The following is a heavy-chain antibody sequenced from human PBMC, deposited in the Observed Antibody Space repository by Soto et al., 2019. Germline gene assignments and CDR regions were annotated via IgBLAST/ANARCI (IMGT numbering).Heavy chain of an antibody. CDR3: ARDLHYGSENYN. V-gene: IGHV3-30-3*01. J-gene: IGHJ4*02. CDR2: ISSDGINT. D-gene: IGHD3-10*01. Sequence: PGGSLRLSCAASGFTFSSYAVHWVRQAPGKGLDWVAVISSDGINTYFADSVKGRFTISRDNSKNTLYLQMNSLRIEDTAVYYCARDLHYGSENYNWGQGTQVTVSS. CDR1: GFTFSSYA.